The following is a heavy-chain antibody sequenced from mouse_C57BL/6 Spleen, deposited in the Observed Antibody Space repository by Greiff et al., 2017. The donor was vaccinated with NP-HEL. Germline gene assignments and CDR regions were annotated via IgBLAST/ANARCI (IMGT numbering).Heavy chain of an antibody. CDR1: GYTFTDYN. CDR3: ARSNYGSSPYYYAMDY. CDR2: INPNNGGT. D-gene: IGHD1-1*01. V-gene: IGHV1-22*01. J-gene: IGHJ4*01. Sequence: EVQLKESGPELVKPGASVKMSCKASGYTFTDYNMHWVKQSHGKSLEWIGYINPNNGGTSYNQKFKGKATLTVNKSSSTAYMELRSLTSEDSAVYYCARSNYGSSPYYYAMDYWGQGTSVTVSS.